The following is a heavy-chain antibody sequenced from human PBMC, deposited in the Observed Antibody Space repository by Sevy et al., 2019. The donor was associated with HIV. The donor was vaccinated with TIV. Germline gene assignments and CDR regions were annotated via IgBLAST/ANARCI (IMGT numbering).Heavy chain of an antibody. V-gene: IGHV3-53*01. D-gene: IGHD3-16*01. J-gene: IGHJ6*02. CDR3: VREDLVLGEDNYYGMDV. CDR2: IGIAGRT. Sequence: GGSLRLSGAVSGFTVRDNYMNGFRRAPGKGREGVSIIGIAGRTYYADSVRGRFTISRDKAKNTLYLQMNSLRVEDTAVYYCVREDLVLGEDNYYGMDVWGQGTTVTVSS. CDR1: GFTVRDNY.